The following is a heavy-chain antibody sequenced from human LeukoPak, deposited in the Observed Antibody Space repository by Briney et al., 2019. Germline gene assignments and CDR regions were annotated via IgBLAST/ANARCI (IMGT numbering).Heavy chain of an antibody. CDR1: GFTFSSYS. Sequence: PGGSLRLSCAASGFTFSSYSMNWVRQAPGKGLEWVSYISSSSTIYYADSVKGRFTISRDNAKNSLYLQMNSLRAEDTAVYYCAREGQQLDAFDIWGQGTMVTVSS. CDR3: AREGQQLDAFDI. J-gene: IGHJ3*02. V-gene: IGHV3-48*04. CDR2: ISSSSTI. D-gene: IGHD6-13*01.